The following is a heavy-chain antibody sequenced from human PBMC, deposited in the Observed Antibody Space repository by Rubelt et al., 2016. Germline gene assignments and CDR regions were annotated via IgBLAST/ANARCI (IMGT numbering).Heavy chain of an antibody. Sequence: QVQLVQSGAEVKKPGASVKVSCKASGYTFTSCGISWVRQAPGQGLEWMGWISAYNGNTNYAQKLQGRVTKTTDTSTSTAYMELRSLRSDDTAVYYCARVEYYYDSSGYSDYWGQGTLVTVSS. CDR2: ISAYNGNT. CDR1: GYTFTSCG. V-gene: IGHV1-18*01. J-gene: IGHJ4*02. D-gene: IGHD3-22*01. CDR3: ARVEYYYDSSGYSDY.